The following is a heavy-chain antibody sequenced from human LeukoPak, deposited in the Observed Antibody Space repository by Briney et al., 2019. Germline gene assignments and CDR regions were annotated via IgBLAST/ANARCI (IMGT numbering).Heavy chain of an antibody. D-gene: IGHD6-13*01. V-gene: IGHV3-30*03. J-gene: IGHJ4*02. CDR1: GFTFSSFG. CDR3: ASPAVYSSSWYYFDY. CDR2: ISYDGSSK. Sequence: PGRSLRLSCAASGFTFSSFGMHWVRQAPGKGLEWVAVISYDGSSKYYADSVKGRFTIPRDNSKNTLYLQMNSLRAEDTAVYYCASPAVYSSSWYYFDYWGQGTLVTVSS.